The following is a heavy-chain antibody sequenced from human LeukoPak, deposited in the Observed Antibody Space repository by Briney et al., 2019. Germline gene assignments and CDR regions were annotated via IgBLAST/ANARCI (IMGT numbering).Heavy chain of an antibody. CDR3: ARDEDDILTPGAFDI. CDR2: INPNSGGT. J-gene: IGHJ3*02. CDR1: GYTFTGYY. D-gene: IGHD3-9*01. V-gene: IGHV1-2*02. Sequence: ASVTVSCKASGYTFTGYYMHWVRQAPGQGLEWMGWINPNSGGTNYAQKFQGRVTMTRDASISTAYMGLSRLRSDDTAVYYCARDEDDILTPGAFDIWGQGTMVTVSS.